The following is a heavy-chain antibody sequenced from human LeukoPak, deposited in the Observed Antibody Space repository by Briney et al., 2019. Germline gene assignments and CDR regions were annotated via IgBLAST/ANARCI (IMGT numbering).Heavy chain of an antibody. CDR3: TTGVLVAGSRVDY. D-gene: IGHD2-15*01. Sequence: PGGSLRLSCAASGFTFSKAWMSWVRQAPGKGLEWVGRIKNKTDGGTTDYAAPVKGRFTISRDDSKNTLYLQMNSLKTDDTAVYYCTTGVLVAGSRVDYWGQGTLVTVSS. J-gene: IGHJ4*02. CDR2: IKNKTDGGTT. V-gene: IGHV3-15*01. CDR1: GFTFSKAW.